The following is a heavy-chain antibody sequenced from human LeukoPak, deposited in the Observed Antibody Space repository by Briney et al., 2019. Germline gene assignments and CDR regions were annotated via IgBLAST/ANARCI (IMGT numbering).Heavy chain of an antibody. Sequence: PGGSLRLSCAASGFNSGNYWMSWVRQAPGQRLEWLANIKQDGIETYYLDSVRGRFTISRDSARNSVYLQMNSLRGEDTAVYYCAKDHDFWSGSDYWGQGTLVTVSS. J-gene: IGHJ4*02. D-gene: IGHD3-3*01. CDR3: AKDHDFWSGSDY. V-gene: IGHV3-7*01. CDR1: GFNSGNYW. CDR2: IKQDGIET.